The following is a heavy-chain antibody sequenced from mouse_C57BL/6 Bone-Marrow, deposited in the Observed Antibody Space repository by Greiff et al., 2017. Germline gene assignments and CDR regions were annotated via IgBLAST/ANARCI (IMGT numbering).Heavy chain of an antibody. CDR3: ARNCYFDY. CDR2: ISYDGSN. J-gene: IGHJ2*01. V-gene: IGHV3-6*01. Sequence: ESGPGLVKPSQSLSLTCSVTGYSITSGYYWNWIRQFPGNKLEWMGYISYDGSNNYNPSLKNRISITRDTSKNQFFLKLSSVTTEDTATYYCARNCYFDYWGQGTTLTVSS. CDR1: GYSITSGYY.